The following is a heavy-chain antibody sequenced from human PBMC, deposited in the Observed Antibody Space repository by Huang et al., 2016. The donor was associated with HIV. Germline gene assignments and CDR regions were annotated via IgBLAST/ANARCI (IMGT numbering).Heavy chain of an antibody. D-gene: IGHD6-6*01. CDR1: GYTFTYSN. V-gene: IGHV1-2*02. CDR3: ARDWSFGSSTSPAD. CDR2: INPNRGVI. J-gene: IGHJ4*02. Sequence: QVQLVQSGAEVKNPGASVRVSCKASGYTFTYSNIHWVRQAHGQGREWMGWINPNRGVIIYAQRFQGRITMTRDTTISTVHMDLRRIQSDDTAVYFCARDWSFGSSTSPADWGQGTLVTVSS.